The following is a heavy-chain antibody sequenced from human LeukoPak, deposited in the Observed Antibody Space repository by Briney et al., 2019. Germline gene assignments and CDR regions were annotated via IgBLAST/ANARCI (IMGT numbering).Heavy chain of an antibody. D-gene: IGHD5-12*01. CDR3: ARDRGHYYGMDV. V-gene: IGHV4-59*01. J-gene: IGHJ6*02. CDR2: IYYSGST. CDR1: GGSISRYY. Sequence: ASETLSLTCTVSGGSISRYYWSWMRQPPGEGLEWIGYIYYSGSTEYNPSLKSRVTMSVDTSKNQFSLKLSSVTAADTAVYYCARDRGHYYGMDVWGQGTTVTVSS.